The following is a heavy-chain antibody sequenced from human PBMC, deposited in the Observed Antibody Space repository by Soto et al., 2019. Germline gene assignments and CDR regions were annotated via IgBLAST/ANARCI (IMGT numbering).Heavy chain of an antibody. Sequence: GGSLRLSCAASGFTFSSYAMSWVRQAPGKGLEWVSAISGSGGSTYYADSVKGRFTISRDNSKNTLYLQMNSLRAEDTAVYYCAKDSPEVVVAATHDAFDIWGQGTMVTVSS. CDR2: ISGSGGST. CDR3: AKDSPEVVVAATHDAFDI. J-gene: IGHJ3*02. CDR1: GFTFSSYA. V-gene: IGHV3-23*01. D-gene: IGHD2-15*01.